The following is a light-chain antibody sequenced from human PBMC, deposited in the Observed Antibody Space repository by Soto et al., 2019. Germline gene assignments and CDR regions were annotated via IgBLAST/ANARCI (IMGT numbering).Light chain of an antibody. Sequence: EIVLTQSPGTLSLSPGETATLSCRASQYVSNKVAWYQQKPGQAPRLLILGASTRATGVPARFSGSGSGTEFTLSISSLQSEDFAVYYCKQYKEWPPFTFGQGTRLEIK. J-gene: IGKJ5*01. CDR3: KQYKEWPPFT. CDR2: GAS. V-gene: IGKV3-15*01. CDR1: QYVSNK.